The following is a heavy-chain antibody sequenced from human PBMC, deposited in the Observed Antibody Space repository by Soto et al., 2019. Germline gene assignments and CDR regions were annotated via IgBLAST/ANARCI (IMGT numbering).Heavy chain of an antibody. Sequence: LACASSRLTFSRYWMHWVRQAPGKGLVWVSHIYGDGSIINYADSVKGRFTISRDNAKNTLYLQMDSLKDEDAAMYYCVRDRVGVVWDYFALWGQGTPVTVSS. J-gene: IGHJ4*02. V-gene: IGHV3-74*01. CDR2: IYGDGSII. D-gene: IGHD1-26*01. CDR1: RLTFSRYW. CDR3: VRDRVGVVWDYFAL.